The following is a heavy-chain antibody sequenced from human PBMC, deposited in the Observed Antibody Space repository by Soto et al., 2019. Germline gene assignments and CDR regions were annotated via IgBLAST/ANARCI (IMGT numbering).Heavy chain of an antibody. Sequence: SVKVSCKASGGTFSSYTISWVRQAPGQGLEWMGRIIPILGIANYAQKFQGRVTITADKSTSTAYMELSSLRSEDTAVYYCARAPKTYYGSGSSWFDPWGQGTLVTVSS. CDR1: GGTFSSYT. J-gene: IGHJ5*02. CDR2: IIPILGIA. V-gene: IGHV1-69*02. CDR3: ARAPKTYYGSGSSWFDP. D-gene: IGHD3-10*01.